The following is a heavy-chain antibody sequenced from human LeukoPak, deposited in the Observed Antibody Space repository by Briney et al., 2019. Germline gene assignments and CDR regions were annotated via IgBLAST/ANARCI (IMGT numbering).Heavy chain of an antibody. CDR3: ARYRCSSTSRYLRFAFDI. V-gene: IGHV4-38-2*02. Sequence: PSETLSLTCTVPGSSITSGYYWGWIRQPPGKGLEWIGTIYQSESTYYSPSLESRVTMSVDTSKNHFSLSLSSVTAADTAVYYCARYRCSSTSRYLRFAFDIWGQGTMVSVSS. D-gene: IGHD2-2*01. CDR1: GSSITSGYY. J-gene: IGHJ3*02. CDR2: IYQSEST.